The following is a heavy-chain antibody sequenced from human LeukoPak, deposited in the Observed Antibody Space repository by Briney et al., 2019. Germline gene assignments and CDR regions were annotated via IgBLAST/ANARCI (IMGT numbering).Heavy chain of an antibody. CDR3: ARHHEPRSIRAFDI. V-gene: IGHV4-39*01. CDR2: IYYSGST. CDR1: GGSISSGSYY. J-gene: IGHJ3*02. Sequence: SETLSLTCTVSGGSISSGSYYWGWIRQPPGKGLEWIGSIYYSGSTYYNPSLKSRVTISVDTSKNQFSLKLSSVTAADTAVYYCARHHEPRSIRAFDIRGQGTMVTVSS.